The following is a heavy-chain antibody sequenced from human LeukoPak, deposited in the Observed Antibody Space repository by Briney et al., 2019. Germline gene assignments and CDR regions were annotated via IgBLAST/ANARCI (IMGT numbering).Heavy chain of an antibody. V-gene: IGHV3-53*01. Sequence: GGSLRLSCAASGFTFSSYAMSWVRQAPGKGLEWVSVIYSGGSTYYADSVKGRFTISRDNSKNTLYLQMNSLRAEDTAVYYCARGERWVYFDYWGQGTLVNGSS. D-gene: IGHD5-24*01. CDR2: IYSGGST. J-gene: IGHJ4*02. CDR3: ARGERWVYFDY. CDR1: GFTFSSYA.